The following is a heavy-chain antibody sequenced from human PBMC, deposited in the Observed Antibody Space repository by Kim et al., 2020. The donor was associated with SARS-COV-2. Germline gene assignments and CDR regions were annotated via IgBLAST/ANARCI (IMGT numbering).Heavy chain of an antibody. CDR2: ISSSGSYI. CDR1: GFTFSSYS. Sequence: GGSLRLSCAASGFTFSSYSMNWVRQAPGKGLEWVSSISSSGSYIYYADSVKGRFTISRDNAKNSLYLQMYSLRAEDTTVYYCARDRGSAIYGMDVWGQGT. J-gene: IGHJ6*02. CDR3: ARDRGSAIYGMDV. V-gene: IGHV3-21*01. D-gene: IGHD3-10*01.